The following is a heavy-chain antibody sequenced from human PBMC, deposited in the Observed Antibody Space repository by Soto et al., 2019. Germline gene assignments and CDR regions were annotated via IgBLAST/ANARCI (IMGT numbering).Heavy chain of an antibody. D-gene: IGHD6-13*01. J-gene: IGHJ4*02. CDR2: IGTAGDT. V-gene: IGHV3-13*04. Sequence: EVQLVESGGGLVQPGGSLRLSCAASGFTFSSYDMHWVRQATGKGLEWVSAIGTAGDTYYPGSVKGRFTISRENAKNSLYLQMNSRRAGDTAVYYCARGKGQLDPFDYWGQGTLVTVSS. CDR3: ARGKGQLDPFDY. CDR1: GFTFSSYD.